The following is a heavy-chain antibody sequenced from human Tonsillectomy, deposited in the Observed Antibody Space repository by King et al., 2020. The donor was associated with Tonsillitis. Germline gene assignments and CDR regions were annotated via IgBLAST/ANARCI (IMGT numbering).Heavy chain of an antibody. D-gene: IGHD2-21*02. CDR2: ISFDGSKK. CDR1: GFTFSSYA. Sequence: VQLVESGGGVVQPGRSLRLSCAASGFTFSSYAMHWVRQAPGKGLGWVAEISFDGSKKYYPDSVKGRFTISRDNSKNTQYLQMNSLRPEDTAVYYCARRDRALDYYYYGMDVWGQGTTVTVSS. CDR3: ARRDRALDYYYYGMDV. V-gene: IGHV3-30-3*01. J-gene: IGHJ6*02.